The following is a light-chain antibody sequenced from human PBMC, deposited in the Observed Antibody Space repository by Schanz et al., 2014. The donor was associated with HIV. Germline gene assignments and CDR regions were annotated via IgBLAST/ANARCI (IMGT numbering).Light chain of an antibody. Sequence: QSALTQPASVSGAPGQSITLSCTGTSSDIGGYNVVSWYQQHPDKAPKLIIYDVTTRPSGISSRFSGSKSGNTAYLTISGLLAEDEADYYCSSYTSSSTLVFGGGTKLTVL. J-gene: IGLJ2*01. CDR1: SSDIGGYNV. CDR2: DVT. CDR3: SSYTSSSTLV. V-gene: IGLV2-14*03.